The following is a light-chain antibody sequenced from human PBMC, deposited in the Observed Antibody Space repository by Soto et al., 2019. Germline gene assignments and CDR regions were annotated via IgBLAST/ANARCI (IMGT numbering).Light chain of an antibody. V-gene: IGKV3-11*01. CDR3: QQRDNWPWT. CDR1: QSIRSN. J-gene: IGKJ1*01. CDR2: DAS. Sequence: EIVLTQSPATLSLSPGERATLSCRASQSIRSNLAWYQHKPGQAPRLLIYDASNRASGIPGRFSGSGSGTDFTLTISNLEPEDFAVYYCQQRDNWPWTFGQGAKVEIK.